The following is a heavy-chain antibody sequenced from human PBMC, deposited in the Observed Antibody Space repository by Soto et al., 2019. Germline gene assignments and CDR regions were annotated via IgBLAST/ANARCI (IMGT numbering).Heavy chain of an antibody. J-gene: IGHJ6*02. CDR3: ARGYDILTGYYNGHYYGMDV. V-gene: IGHV4-39*01. CDR1: GGSISSSSYY. Sequence: ETLSLTCTVSGGSISSSSYYWGWIRQPPGKGLEWIGSIYYSGSTYYNPSLKSRVTISVDTSKNQFSLKLSSVTAADTAVYYCARGYDILTGYYNGHYYGMDVWGQGTTVTVSS. D-gene: IGHD3-9*01. CDR2: IYYSGST.